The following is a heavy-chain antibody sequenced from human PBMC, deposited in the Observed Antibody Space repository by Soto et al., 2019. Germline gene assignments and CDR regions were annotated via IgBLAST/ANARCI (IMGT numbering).Heavy chain of an antibody. Sequence: ASVKVSCKASGYTFTSYYMHWVRQAPGQGLEWMGIINPSGGSTSYAQKFQGRVTITRDTSTRTVYKKLRSLRSEATAVYYCARGAVAAVVAAAVGPCCYGLDDWGQGTTVTVSS. CDR3: ARGAVAAVVAAAVGPCCYGLDD. V-gene: IGHV1-46*01. D-gene: IGHD2-15*01. CDR2: INPSGGST. CDR1: GYTFTSYY. J-gene: IGHJ6*01.